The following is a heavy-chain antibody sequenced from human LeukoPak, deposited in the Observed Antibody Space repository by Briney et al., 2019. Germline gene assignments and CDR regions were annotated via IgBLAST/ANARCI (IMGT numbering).Heavy chain of an antibody. CDR1: GYTFTSYG. J-gene: IGHJ4*02. Sequence: ASVKVSCKASGYTFTSYGISWVRQAPGQGLEWMGWISAYNGNTNYAQKLQGRVTMTRNTSISTAYMELSSLRSEDTAVYYCARGARPDGSNYWGQGTLVTVSS. CDR3: ARGARPDGSNY. V-gene: IGHV1-18*01. CDR2: ISAYNGNT. D-gene: IGHD3-10*01.